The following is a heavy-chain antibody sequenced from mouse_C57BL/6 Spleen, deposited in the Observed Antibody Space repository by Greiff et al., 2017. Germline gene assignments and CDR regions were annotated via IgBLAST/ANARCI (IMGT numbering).Heavy chain of an antibody. CDR3: ARAYYYGSSDWYFDV. Sequence: VQLQQSGPELVKPGASVKMSCKASGYTFTDYNMHWVKQSHGKSLEWIGYINPNNGGTSYNQKFKGKATLTVNKSSSTAYMELRSLTSEDSAVYYCARAYYYGSSDWYFDVWGTGTTVTVSS. CDR2: INPNNGGT. D-gene: IGHD1-1*01. J-gene: IGHJ1*03. CDR1: GYTFTDYN. V-gene: IGHV1-22*01.